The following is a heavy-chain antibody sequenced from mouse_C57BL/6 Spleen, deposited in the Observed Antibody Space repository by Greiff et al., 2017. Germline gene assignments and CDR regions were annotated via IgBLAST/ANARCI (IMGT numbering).Heavy chain of an antibody. Sequence: EVKLMESEGGLVQPGSSMKLSCTASGFTFSDYYMAWVRQVPEKGLEWVANINYDGSSTYYLDSLKSRFIISRDNAKNILYLQMSSLKSEDTATYYCARYDYDRGNFDYWGQGTTLTVSS. CDR2: INYDGSST. D-gene: IGHD2-4*01. CDR3: ARYDYDRGNFDY. CDR1: GFTFSDYY. J-gene: IGHJ2*01. V-gene: IGHV5-16*01.